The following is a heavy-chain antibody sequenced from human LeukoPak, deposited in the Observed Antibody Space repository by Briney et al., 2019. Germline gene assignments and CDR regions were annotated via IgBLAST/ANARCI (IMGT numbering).Heavy chain of an antibody. CDR1: GGSFSGYY. J-gene: IGHJ4*02. V-gene: IGHV4-34*01. Sequence: SETLSLTCAFDGGSFSGYYWSWIREPPGKVLEWIGEINHSGSTNYNPSLKSRVTISVDTSKNQFSLKLSSVTAADTAVYYCARAPIGFGELYFDYWGQGTLVTVSS. D-gene: IGHD3-10*01. CDR2: INHSGST. CDR3: ARAPIGFGELYFDY.